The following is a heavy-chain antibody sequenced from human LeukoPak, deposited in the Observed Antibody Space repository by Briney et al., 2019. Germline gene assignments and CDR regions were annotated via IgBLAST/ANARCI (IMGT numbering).Heavy chain of an antibody. J-gene: IGHJ4*02. Sequence: ASVKVSCKASGYTFTSYGISWVRQAPGQGLEWMGWINPNSGGTNYAQKFQGRVTMTRDTSISTAYMELSRLRSDDTAVYYCARRRGLGDSSSPSSAVDYWGQGTLVTVSS. CDR1: GYTFTSYG. V-gene: IGHV1-2*02. CDR3: ARRRGLGDSSSPSSAVDY. CDR2: INPNSGGT. D-gene: IGHD6-13*01.